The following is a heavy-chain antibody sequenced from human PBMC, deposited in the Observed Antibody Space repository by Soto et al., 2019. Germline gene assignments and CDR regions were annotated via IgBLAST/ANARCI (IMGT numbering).Heavy chain of an antibody. Sequence: EVQLLESGGGLVQPGGSLRLSCAASGFTYNNYAMSWVRQAPGKGLEWVSTISSSGSTYYADSVQGRFTISRDNSKNTLNLQMNNLRAEDTALYYCAKERLALGFDYWGQGNLVTVSS. CDR2: ISSSGST. V-gene: IGHV3-23*01. CDR1: GFTYNNYA. J-gene: IGHJ4*02. D-gene: IGHD3-3*01. CDR3: AKERLALGFDY.